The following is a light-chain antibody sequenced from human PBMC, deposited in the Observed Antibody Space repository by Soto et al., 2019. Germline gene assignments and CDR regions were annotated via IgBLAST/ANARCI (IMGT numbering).Light chain of an antibody. CDR1: SSDVGGYNY. CDR2: EVT. V-gene: IGLV2-8*01. CDR3: SSYAGSNNVL. Sequence: QSVLTQPPSASGSPGQSVTISCSGTSSDVGGYNYVSWYQQHPDKAPKLMIYEVTKRPSGVPDRFSGSKSGNTASLTVSGLQAEDEADYYCSSYAGSNNVLFGGGTQLTVL. J-gene: IGLJ2*01.